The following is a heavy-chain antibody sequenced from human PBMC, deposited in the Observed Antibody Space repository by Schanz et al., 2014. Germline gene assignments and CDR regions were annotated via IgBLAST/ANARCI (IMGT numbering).Heavy chain of an antibody. Sequence: QVQLVQSEAEVKKPGSSVKVSCKASGGPFSSYTISWVRQAPGQGLEWMGMINPSGGSTTYAQKFQGRVTMTRDTSTSTVYMELSSLRSEDTAVYYCARDGVDAAAGGNYWGQGTLVTVSS. CDR1: GGPFSSYT. CDR3: ARDGVDAAAGGNY. J-gene: IGHJ4*02. CDR2: INPSGGST. D-gene: IGHD6-13*01. V-gene: IGHV1-46*03.